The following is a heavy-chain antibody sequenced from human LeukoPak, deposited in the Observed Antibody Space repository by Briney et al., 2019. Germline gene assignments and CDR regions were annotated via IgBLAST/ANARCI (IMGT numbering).Heavy chain of an antibody. CDR1: GFTFSIFA. CDR2: ISGGNT. D-gene: IGHD4-17*01. J-gene: IGHJ4*02. CDR3: AKDEDYGRTHAHY. Sequence: GGSLRLSCTASGFTFSIFAMSWVRQAPGKGLEWVSTISGGNTYYADSVKGRFTISRDNSKNTLYLHMNSLRAGDTAIYYCAKDEDYGRTHAHYWGQGTLVTVSS. V-gene: IGHV3-23*01.